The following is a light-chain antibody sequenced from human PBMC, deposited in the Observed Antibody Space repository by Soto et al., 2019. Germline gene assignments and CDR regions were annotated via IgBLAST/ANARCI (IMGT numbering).Light chain of an antibody. V-gene: IGKV3-20*01. CDR1: QTISGNS. CDR2: GAS. Sequence: IILTQSPGTLSLSTGESATLSCRASQTISGNSLAWYQQRPGQSPRLLIYGASSRDTGIPDRFVGSGSGRDFTLTISRLEPDDLAVYYCQQYETSPRAFGQGTKVEIK. J-gene: IGKJ1*01. CDR3: QQYETSPRA.